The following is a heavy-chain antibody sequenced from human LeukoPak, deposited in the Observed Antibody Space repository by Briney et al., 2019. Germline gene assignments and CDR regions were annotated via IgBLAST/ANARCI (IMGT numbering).Heavy chain of an antibody. V-gene: IGHV3-30-3*01. J-gene: IGHJ4*02. CDR3: ARDRYYYDSSGYYSPPY. CDR1: GFTFSSYA. Sequence: GGSLRLSCAASGFTFSSYAMHWVRQAPGKGLEWVAVILYDGSNKYYADSVKGRFTISRDNSKNTLYLQMNSLRAEDTAMYYCARDRYYYDSSGYYSPPYWGQGTLVTVSS. D-gene: IGHD3-22*01. CDR2: ILYDGSNK.